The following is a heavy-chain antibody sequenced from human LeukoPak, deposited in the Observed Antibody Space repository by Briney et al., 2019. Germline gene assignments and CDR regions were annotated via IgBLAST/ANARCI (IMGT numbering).Heavy chain of an antibody. CDR1: GGSFSGYY. J-gene: IGHJ6*03. V-gene: IGHV4-34*01. CDR2: INYSGST. CDR3: ARVGYSYVINDWSRTGLGAYPTKYYYHMDV. Sequence: SETLSLTCAVYGGSFSGYYWSWIRQPPGKGLEWIGEINYSGSTNYNPSLKSRVTISGDTSKNQFSLKLSSVTAADTAVYFCARVGYSYVINDWSRTGLGAYPTKYYYHMDVWGKGTTVTVSS. D-gene: IGHD5-18*01.